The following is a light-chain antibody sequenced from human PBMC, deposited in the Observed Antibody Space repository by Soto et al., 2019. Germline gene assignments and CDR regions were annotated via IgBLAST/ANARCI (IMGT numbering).Light chain of an antibody. V-gene: IGKV3-15*01. CDR3: LQYHYWWT. CDR2: DAS. Sequence: EIVMTQSPATLSVSPGERATLSCRASQSVSSNLAWYQQNPGQAPILLIYDASTRANGVPARFSGSGSGTEFTLTIRSLQSEDFAVYYCLQYHYWWTFGQGTKVEIK. J-gene: IGKJ1*01. CDR1: QSVSSN.